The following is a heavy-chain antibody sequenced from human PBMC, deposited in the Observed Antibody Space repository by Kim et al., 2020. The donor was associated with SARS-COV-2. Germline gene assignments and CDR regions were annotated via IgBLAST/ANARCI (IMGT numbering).Heavy chain of an antibody. CDR3: ARERREQTTYYGMDV. V-gene: IGHV3-72*01. D-gene: IGHD4-17*01. J-gene: IGHJ6*02. Sequence: ESAKGRFTNSRDDSKNSLYRQMNSLKTEDTALYYCARERREQTTYYGMDVWGQGTTVTVSS.